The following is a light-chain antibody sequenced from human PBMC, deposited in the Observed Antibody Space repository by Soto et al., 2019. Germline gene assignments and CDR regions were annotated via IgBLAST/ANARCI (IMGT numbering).Light chain of an antibody. Sequence: EIVLTQSPATLSLSPGERATLSCRASQSLSSYLAWYQQKPGQAPRLLISGASRRATGIPDRFSGSGSATDFTLTISRLEPEDFAVYYCQQYGSSPRTFGGGTKVDIK. V-gene: IGKV3-20*01. CDR1: QSLSSY. CDR3: QQYGSSPRT. J-gene: IGKJ4*01. CDR2: GAS.